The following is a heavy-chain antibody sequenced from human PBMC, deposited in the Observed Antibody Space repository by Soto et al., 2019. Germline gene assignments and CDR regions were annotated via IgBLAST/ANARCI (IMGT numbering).Heavy chain of an antibody. Sequence: QVQLVQSGAEVKKPGSSVKVSCKASGGTFSSYAITWVRQAPGQGLEWMGGIIPIFGTANYAQKFQARVTLTADEATSTAYMALSSLRSEDTAVYYCARDRGPSSGYYPYWFDPWGQGTLVTVSS. V-gene: IGHV1-69*12. CDR2: IIPIFGTA. J-gene: IGHJ5*02. D-gene: IGHD3-22*01. CDR3: ARDRGPSSGYYPYWFDP. CDR1: GGTFSSYA.